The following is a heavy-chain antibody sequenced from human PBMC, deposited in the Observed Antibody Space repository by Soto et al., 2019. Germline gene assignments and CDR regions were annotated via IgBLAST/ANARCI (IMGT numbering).Heavy chain of an antibody. V-gene: IGHV4-61*01. D-gene: IGHD2-15*01. CDR3: ATSPSRGSWRNWFDT. CDR1: GDSVSSGSYY. J-gene: IGHJ5*02. Sequence: PSETLSLTCSVSGDSVSSGSYYWFWIRQPPGKGLEWIAYIYKSGSTNYNPSLKSRVTISVDTSKNQFSLKVTSVTVADTAVYYSATSPSRGSWRNWFDTWGQGTLVTVSS. CDR2: IYKSGST.